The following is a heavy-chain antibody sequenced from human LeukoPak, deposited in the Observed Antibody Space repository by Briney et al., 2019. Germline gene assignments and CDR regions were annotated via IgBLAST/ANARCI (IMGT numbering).Heavy chain of an antibody. Sequence: SETLSLTCAVSGGSISSGDYSWTWIRQPPGKGLKWIGYVHYSGSTYYNPSLKSRVTISVDMSKSQFSLILTSVTAEDTAVYYCARDRAGWYEDYYYYMDVWGKGTTVTISS. CDR3: ARDRAGWYEDYYYYMDV. J-gene: IGHJ6*03. CDR1: GGSISSGDYS. V-gene: IGHV4-30-4*07. CDR2: VHYSGST. D-gene: IGHD6-19*01.